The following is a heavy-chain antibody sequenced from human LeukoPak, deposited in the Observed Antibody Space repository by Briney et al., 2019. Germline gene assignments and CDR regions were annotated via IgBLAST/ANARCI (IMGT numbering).Heavy chain of an antibody. J-gene: IGHJ6*02. V-gene: IGHV4-59*01. D-gene: IGHD3-3*01. CDR1: GGSISSYY. CDR2: IYYSGST. Sequence: SETLSLTCTASGGSISSYYWSWIRQPPGKGLEWIGYIYYSGSTNYNPSLKSRVTISVDTSKNQFSLKLSSVTAADTAVYYCARDLTYYDFWSGYPSYYYYGMDVWGQGTTVTVSS. CDR3: ARDLTYYDFWSGYPSYYYYGMDV.